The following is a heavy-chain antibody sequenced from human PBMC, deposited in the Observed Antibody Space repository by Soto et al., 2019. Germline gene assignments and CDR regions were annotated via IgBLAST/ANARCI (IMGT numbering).Heavy chain of an antibody. Sequence: SETLSLTCTVSGGSISSTNLWTWVRQSPGKGLEWIGEIYHSGTTNYNPSLTSRVTLSVDKSNNQFSLKLSSVTAADTAVYYCARSRGGYFDYWGQGTLVTVSS. V-gene: IGHV4-4*02. CDR3: ARSRGGYFDY. D-gene: IGHD3-22*01. J-gene: IGHJ4*02. CDR2: IYHSGTT. CDR1: GGSISSTNL.